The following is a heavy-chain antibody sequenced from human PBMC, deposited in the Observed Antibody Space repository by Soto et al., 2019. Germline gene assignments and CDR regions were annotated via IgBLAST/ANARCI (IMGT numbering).Heavy chain of an antibody. D-gene: IGHD3-22*01. Sequence: AAVKLSCKACGGTFSSYAISWVRQAPGQGLEWMGGIIPIFGTANYAQKFQGRVTITADESTSTAYMELSSLRSEDTAVYYCARDPYYDSSGYYYGYFDYWGQGTLVTVSS. CDR2: IIPIFGTA. CDR1: GGTFSSYA. J-gene: IGHJ4*02. CDR3: ARDPYYDSSGYYYGYFDY. V-gene: IGHV1-69*13.